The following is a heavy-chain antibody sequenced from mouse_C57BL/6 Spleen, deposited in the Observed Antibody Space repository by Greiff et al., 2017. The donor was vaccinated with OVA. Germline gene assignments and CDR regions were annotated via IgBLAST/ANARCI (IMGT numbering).Heavy chain of an antibody. CDR3: ARGGAVVAKDAMDY. D-gene: IGHD1-1*01. CDR1: GYTFTDYY. CDR2: INPYNGGT. J-gene: IGHJ4*01. V-gene: IGHV1-19*01. Sequence: VQLQQSGPVLVKPGASVKMSCKASGYTFTDYYMNWVKQSHGKSLEWIGVINPYNGGTSYNQKFKGKATLTVDKSSSTAYMELNSLTSEDSAVYYCARGGAVVAKDAMDYWGQGTSVTVSS.